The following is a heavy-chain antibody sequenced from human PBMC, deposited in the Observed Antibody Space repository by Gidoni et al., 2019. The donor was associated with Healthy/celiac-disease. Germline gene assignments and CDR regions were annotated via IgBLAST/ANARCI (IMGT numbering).Heavy chain of an antibody. J-gene: IGHJ6*02. Sequence: EVQLVASGGGLVKPGGSLRLSFAASGLAFRSDSMNWVRQAAGKGLEWVSSISSSSSYLSYEDSVKGRFAISRDNAKNSLYLQMNSLRAEDTAVYYCARVATKAMYSSGWHNYYYGMDVWGQGTTVTVSS. CDR2: ISSSSSYL. D-gene: IGHD6-19*01. CDR3: ARVATKAMYSSGWHNYYYGMDV. CDR1: GLAFRSDS. V-gene: IGHV3-21*01.